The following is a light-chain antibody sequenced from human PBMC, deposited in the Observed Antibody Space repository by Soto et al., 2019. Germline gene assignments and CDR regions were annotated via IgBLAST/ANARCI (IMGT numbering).Light chain of an antibody. Sequence: QPVLTQSPSASASPGASVKLTCTLSSGHTNYAIAWHQQQPEKGPRFLMKINSDGSHSKGDGVPDRFSGSSSGAERYFTISSLQSEDEAYYYCQTWGTGIVTFGGGTKLTVL. CDR2: INSDGSH. CDR3: QTWGTGIVT. V-gene: IGLV4-69*01. J-gene: IGLJ2*01. CDR1: SGHTNYA.